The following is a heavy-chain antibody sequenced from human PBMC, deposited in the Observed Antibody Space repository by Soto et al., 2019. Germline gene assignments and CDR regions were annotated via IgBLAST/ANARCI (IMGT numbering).Heavy chain of an antibody. CDR2: IRNKANSYTT. D-gene: IGHD2-15*01. V-gene: IGHV3-72*01. CDR3: IREGYCSGGSCYSSYFDY. J-gene: IGHJ4*02. CDR1: GFTFSDHY. Sequence: EVQLVESGGGLVQPGGSLRLSCAASGFTFSDHYMDWVRQAPGKGLEWVGRIRNKANSYTTEYAASVKGRFTISRDDSKNSLYLQMNSLKTEDTAVYYCIREGYCSGGSCYSSYFDYWGQGTLVTVSS.